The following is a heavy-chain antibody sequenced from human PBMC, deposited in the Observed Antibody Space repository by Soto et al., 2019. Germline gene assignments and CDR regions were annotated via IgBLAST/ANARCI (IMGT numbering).Heavy chain of an antibody. CDR2: TYYRSKGYN. CDR3: VSSYLRGQLSSVDDAFDI. J-gene: IGHJ3*02. D-gene: IGHD6-13*01. V-gene: IGHV6-1*01. CDR1: GDSVSSNSAA. Sequence: SQTLSLTCAISGDSVSSNSAAWNWIRQSPSRGLEWLGRTYYRSKGYNDYAVSVKSRITINPDTSKNQFSLQLNSVTPEDTAAYYCVSSYLRGQLSSVDDAFDIWGQGTMVTGSS.